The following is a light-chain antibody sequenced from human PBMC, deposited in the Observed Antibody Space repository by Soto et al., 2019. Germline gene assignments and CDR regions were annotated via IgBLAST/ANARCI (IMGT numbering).Light chain of an antibody. CDR2: DAS. Sequence: EIIMTQSPATLSVSPGETATLSCRASQSVSSDLAWLQQKPGQSPRLLIYDASTRATAVPARFSGSGFGTEFTLTISSLQSEDFAVYYCQQYISWPRTFGQGTRVEIK. CDR3: QQYISWPRT. V-gene: IGKV3-15*01. J-gene: IGKJ1*01. CDR1: QSVSSD.